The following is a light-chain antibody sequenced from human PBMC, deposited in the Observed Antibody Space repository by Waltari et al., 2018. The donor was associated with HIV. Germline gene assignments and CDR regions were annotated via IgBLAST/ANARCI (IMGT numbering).Light chain of an antibody. J-gene: IGLJ2*01. CDR1: SSNIGSHP. CDR3: ASWDDSLNGPV. CDR2: GNN. V-gene: IGLV1-44*01. Sequence: QSVLTQPPSTSGTPGQRVTISCSGSSSNIGSHPVSWFQQLPGKAPKVLIYGNNQRPSGCPDRFSGSKSGTSASLAIGGLQSEDEADYYCASWDDSLNGPVFGGGTTLTVL.